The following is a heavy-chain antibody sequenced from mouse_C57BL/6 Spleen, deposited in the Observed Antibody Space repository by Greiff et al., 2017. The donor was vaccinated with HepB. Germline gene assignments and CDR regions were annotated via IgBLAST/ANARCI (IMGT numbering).Heavy chain of an antibody. CDR3: ARGITTVVARPPWFAY. J-gene: IGHJ3*01. D-gene: IGHD1-1*01. V-gene: IGHV1-81*01. CDR2: IYPRSGNT. Sequence: VKLVESGAELARPGASVKLSCKASGYTFTSYGISWVKQRTGQGLEWIGEIYPRSGNTYYNEKFKGKATLTADKSSSTAYMELRSLTSEDSAVYFCARGITTVVARPPWFAYWGQGTLVTVSA. CDR1: GYTFTSYG.